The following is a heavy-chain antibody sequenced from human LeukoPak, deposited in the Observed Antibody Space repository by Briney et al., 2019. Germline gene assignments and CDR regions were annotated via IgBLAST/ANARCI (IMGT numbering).Heavy chain of an antibody. Sequence: GASVKVSCKASGYTFTSYYMHWVRQAPGQGLEWMGIINPSGGSTSYAQKFQGRVTMTRDMSTSTDYMELSSLRSEDTAVYYCATDLGSSSWSNPLDYWGQGTLVTVSS. CDR2: INPSGGST. V-gene: IGHV1-46*01. CDR3: ATDLGSSSWSNPLDY. D-gene: IGHD6-13*01. CDR1: GYTFTSYY. J-gene: IGHJ4*02.